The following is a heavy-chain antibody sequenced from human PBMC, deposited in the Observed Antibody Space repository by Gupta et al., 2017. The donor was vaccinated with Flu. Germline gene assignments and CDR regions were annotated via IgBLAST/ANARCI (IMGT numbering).Heavy chain of an antibody. Sequence: EAQLVESGGGLVQPGGSLRLSCSASGFIFSNYDLHWVRQATGKGLEWVSNIGKSGDTYYSGSVKGRFTISRENAKNSMYLQMNNLRAGDTAVYYCVRDPSGHGLDVWGQGTTVTVSS. CDR1: GFIFSNYD. CDR2: IGKSGDT. CDR3: VRDPSGHGLDV. D-gene: IGHD3-10*01. J-gene: IGHJ6*02. V-gene: IGHV3-13*01.